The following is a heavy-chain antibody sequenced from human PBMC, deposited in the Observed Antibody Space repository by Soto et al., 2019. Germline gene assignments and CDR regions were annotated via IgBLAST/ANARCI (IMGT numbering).Heavy chain of an antibody. D-gene: IGHD2-8*01. CDR3: ARDRAVYGSNGICLDAFDI. Sequence: EVQLLESGGDLVQPGGSLRLSCAASGFTFNDYALTWVRQVPGKGLEWVSSLSSRGFSTHYAESVKGRFTISRDNIKNTGYLQMNSLRAEDTAVYYCARDRAVYGSNGICLDAFDIWGQGTLVTVSS. CDR2: LSSRGFST. J-gene: IGHJ3*02. CDR1: GFTFNDYA. V-gene: IGHV3-23*01.